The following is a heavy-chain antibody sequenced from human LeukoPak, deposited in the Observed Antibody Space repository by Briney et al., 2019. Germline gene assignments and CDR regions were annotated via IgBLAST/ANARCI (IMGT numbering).Heavy chain of an antibody. V-gene: IGHV3-30*04. CDR3: IRWSGSYGAGDY. CDR1: GFTFSAST. CDR2: ISYDGSNK. Sequence: PGGSLRLSCVASGFTFSASTMHWVRQAPGKGLEWVAVISYDGSNKYYADSVKGRFTISRDNSKNTLYLQMNSLRAEDTAVYYCIRWSGSYGAGDYWGQGTLVTVSS. J-gene: IGHJ4*02. D-gene: IGHD1-26*01.